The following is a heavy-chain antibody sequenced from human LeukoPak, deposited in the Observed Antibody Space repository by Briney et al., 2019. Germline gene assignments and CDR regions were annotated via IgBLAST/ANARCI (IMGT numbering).Heavy chain of an antibody. Sequence: GGSLRLSCAASGFTFSSYSMNWVRQAPGKGLEWVSSISSSSSYIYYADSVKGRFTISRDNAKNSLYLQMNSLRAEDTAVYYCARLPTSGYCSSTSCPPHYWGQGTLATVSS. CDR3: ARLPTSGYCSSTSCPPHY. CDR2: ISSSSSYI. V-gene: IGHV3-21*01. CDR1: GFTFSSYS. J-gene: IGHJ4*02. D-gene: IGHD2-2*01.